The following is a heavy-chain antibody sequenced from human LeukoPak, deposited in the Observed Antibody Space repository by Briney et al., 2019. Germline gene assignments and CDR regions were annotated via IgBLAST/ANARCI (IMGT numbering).Heavy chain of an antibody. Sequence: ASVKVSCKASGYTFTGYYMHWVRQAPGQGLEWMGWINPNNGGTNYAQKFQGRVTMTRDTSISTAYMELSRLRSDDTAVYYCARDKRHSSSWYYYYYYYMDVWGKGTTVTVSS. V-gene: IGHV1-2*02. J-gene: IGHJ6*03. CDR2: INPNNGGT. CDR3: ARDKRHSSSWYYYYYYYMDV. CDR1: GYTFTGYY. D-gene: IGHD6-13*01.